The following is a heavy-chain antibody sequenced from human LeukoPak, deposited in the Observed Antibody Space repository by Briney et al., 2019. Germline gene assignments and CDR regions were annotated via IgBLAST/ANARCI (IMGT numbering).Heavy chain of an antibody. Sequence: GASVKVSCKASGYTFTSYDINWVRQATGQGLEWMGWMNPNSDNTGYAQKFQGRVTMTTDTSTSTAYMELRSLRSDDTAVYYCARDSGDYDILTGYLQPDYWGQGTLVTVSS. J-gene: IGHJ4*02. D-gene: IGHD3-9*01. CDR1: GYTFTSYD. CDR2: MNPNSDNT. V-gene: IGHV1-8*01. CDR3: ARDSGDYDILTGYLQPDY.